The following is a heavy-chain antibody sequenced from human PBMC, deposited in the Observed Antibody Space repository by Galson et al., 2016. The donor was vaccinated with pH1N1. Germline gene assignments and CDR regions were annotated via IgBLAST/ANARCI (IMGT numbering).Heavy chain of an antibody. J-gene: IGHJ3*02. V-gene: IGHV5-51*03. CDR1: GYSFTRYW. CDR2: VNPGGSTI. CDR3: ARRYDFGDYRGDAFDI. Sequence: QSGAEVKKPGESLKISCKASGYSFTRYWIAWVRQVPGKGLEWVGVVNPGGSTIRYSPPFQGQVTNSSDKSINTADLQWISLKASDTATYYCARRYDFGDYRGDAFDIWGQGTMVIVSS. D-gene: IGHD4-17*01.